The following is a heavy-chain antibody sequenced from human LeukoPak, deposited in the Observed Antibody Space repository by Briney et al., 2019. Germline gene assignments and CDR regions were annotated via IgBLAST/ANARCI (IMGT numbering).Heavy chain of an antibody. D-gene: IGHD2-15*01. Sequence: SETLSLTCAVCGGSFSGYYWSWIRQPPGKGLEWIGEINHSRSTKYNPSLKSRVTISVDTSKNQFSLKLSSVTAAATAAYYCARGRVWWYGGFTFDYWGQGTLVTVSS. V-gene: IGHV4-34*01. J-gene: IGHJ4*02. CDR2: INHSRST. CDR3: ARGRVWWYGGFTFDY. CDR1: GGSFSGYY.